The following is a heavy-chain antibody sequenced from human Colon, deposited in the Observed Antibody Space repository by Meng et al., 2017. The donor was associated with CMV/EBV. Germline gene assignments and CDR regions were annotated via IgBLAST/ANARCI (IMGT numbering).Heavy chain of an antibody. Sequence: GESLKISCVDSGSTFSTYAMTWVRQAPGKGLEWVSAISQNAITSSYADSVKGRFTISRDDSKSTLYLQMNSLRADDTAVYYCGNPVRKGVWGQGTEVTVSS. CDR2: ISQNAITS. CDR3: GNPVRKGV. D-gene: IGHD4-23*01. V-gene: IGHV3-23*01. J-gene: IGHJ6*02. CDR1: GSTFSTYA.